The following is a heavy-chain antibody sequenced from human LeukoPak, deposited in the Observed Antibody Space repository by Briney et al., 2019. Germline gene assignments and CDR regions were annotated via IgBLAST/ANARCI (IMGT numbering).Heavy chain of an antibody. CDR3: ARLVWLDRNFDY. Sequence: GGSLRLSCAASGFTVNSNYLSWVRQAPGKGLEWVSTLYNTGNTYYANSVKGRFSISRDNSKNTLFLQMNSLRAEDTAVYYCARLVWLDRNFDYWGQGTLLTVSS. D-gene: IGHD6-19*01. CDR2: LYNTGNT. V-gene: IGHV3-53*01. CDR1: GFTVNSNY. J-gene: IGHJ4*02.